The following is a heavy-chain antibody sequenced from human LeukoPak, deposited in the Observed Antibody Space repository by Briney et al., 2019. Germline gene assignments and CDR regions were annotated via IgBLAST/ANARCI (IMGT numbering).Heavy chain of an antibody. J-gene: IGHJ4*02. D-gene: IGHD3-16*02. CDR3: ASGYDYVWGSYRYALPFDY. CDR1: GFTFSSYW. Sequence: GGSLRLSCAASGFTFSSYWMHWVRQAPGKGLVWVSRINSDGSSTSYADSAKGRFTISRDNAKNTLYLQMNSLRAEDTAVYYCASGYDYVWGSYRYALPFDYWGQGTLVTVSS. V-gene: IGHV3-74*01. CDR2: INSDGSST.